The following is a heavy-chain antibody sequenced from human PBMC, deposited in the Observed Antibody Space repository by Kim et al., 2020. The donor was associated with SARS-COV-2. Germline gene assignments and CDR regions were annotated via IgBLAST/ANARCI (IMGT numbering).Heavy chain of an antibody. J-gene: IGHJ6*02. CDR1: GFTFSSYW. CDR2: INSDGSST. Sequence: GGSLRLSCAASGFTFSSYWMHWVRQAPGKGLVWVSRINSDGSSTSYADSVKGRFTISRDNAKNTLYLQMNSLRAEDTAVYYCARGDFVVVPAASVDYYYYGMDVWGQGTTVTVSS. V-gene: IGHV3-74*01. D-gene: IGHD2-2*01. CDR3: ARGDFVVVPAASVDYYYYGMDV.